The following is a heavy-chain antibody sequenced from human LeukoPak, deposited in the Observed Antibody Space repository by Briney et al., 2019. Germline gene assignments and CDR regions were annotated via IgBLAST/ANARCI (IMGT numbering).Heavy chain of an antibody. Sequence: SETLSLTCTVSGVSFSSGSYYWSCIRQPPGKGLVGIGYCNYSGSTNYNPSLKSRVTISMDTSKNQFSLRLNSVTAADTAVYSCARDGYYGSGSFDPWGQGTLVTVSS. V-gene: IGHV4-61*01. CDR2: CNYSGST. J-gene: IGHJ5*02. CDR3: ARDGYYGSGSFDP. CDR1: GVSFSSGSYY. D-gene: IGHD3-10*01.